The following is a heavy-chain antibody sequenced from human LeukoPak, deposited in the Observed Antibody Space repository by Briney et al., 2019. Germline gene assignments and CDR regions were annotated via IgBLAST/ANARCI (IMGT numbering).Heavy chain of an antibody. J-gene: IGHJ4*02. D-gene: IGHD5-24*01. CDR1: GFTFSSYG. CDR3: AKDFFGDGYNPGY. Sequence: GRSLRLSCAASGFTFSSYGMHWARQAPGKGLEWVAVIWYDGSNKYYADSVKGRFTISRDNSKNTLYLQMNSLRAEDTAVYYCAKDFFGDGYNPGYWGQGTLVTVSS. CDR2: IWYDGSNK. V-gene: IGHV3-33*06.